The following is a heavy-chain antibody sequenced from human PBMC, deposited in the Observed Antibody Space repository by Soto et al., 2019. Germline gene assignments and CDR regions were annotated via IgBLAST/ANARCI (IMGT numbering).Heavy chain of an antibody. CDR2: IYYSGST. J-gene: IGHJ5*02. CDR1: GGSIDNYY. CDR3: ARDRGYSDWYDP. Sequence: QVQLQESGPGLVKPSETLSLTCTVSGGSIDNYYWSWIRQPPGKGLEWIGYIYYSGSTNYNPSLRSRVTISVDTSKNLFSLRLRSVTTADTAVYYCARDRGYSDWYDPWGQGTLVTVSS. V-gene: IGHV4-59*01. D-gene: IGHD5-18*01.